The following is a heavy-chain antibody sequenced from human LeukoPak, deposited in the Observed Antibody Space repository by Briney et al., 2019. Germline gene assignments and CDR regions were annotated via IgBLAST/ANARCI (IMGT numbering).Heavy chain of an antibody. V-gene: IGHV6-1*01. CDR2: TYYRSMWYN. CDR3: ARGLTAYQAYYGLDV. CDR1: GDSVSSNSAA. D-gene: IGHD1-20*01. J-gene: IGHJ6*02. Sequence: SQTLSLTCAISGDSVSSNSAAWNWIRQSPSRGLEWLGRTYYRSMWYNDYAASVKSRVTINRDTSKNQFSLQLNSLTPDDSAVYYCARGLTAYQAYYGLDVWGQGTTVTVSS.